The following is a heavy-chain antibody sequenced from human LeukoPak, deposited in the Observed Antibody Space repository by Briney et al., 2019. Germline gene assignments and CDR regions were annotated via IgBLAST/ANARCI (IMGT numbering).Heavy chain of an antibody. V-gene: IGHV4-59*01. CDR2: IYYTGST. CDR3: ARGAYGGRIVPLDS. D-gene: IGHD4-23*01. Sequence: SETLSLTCTVSGGSISIYHWSWLRQPPGKGLEWIGYIYYTGSTNYNPSTTYNPSLKSRVTISVDTSKNQFSLKLNSVTAADTAVYYCARGAYGGRIVPLDSWGQGTLVTVSS. J-gene: IGHJ4*02. CDR1: GGSISIYH.